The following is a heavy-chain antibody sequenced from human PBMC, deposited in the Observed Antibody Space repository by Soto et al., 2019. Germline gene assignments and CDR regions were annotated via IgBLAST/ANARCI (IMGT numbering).Heavy chain of an antibody. CDR3: ARGRVVRGVMKDALKI. V-gene: IGHV1-69*13. Sequence: GASVKVSCKASGGTFSSYAISWVRQAPGQGLEWMGGIIPIFGTANYAQKFQGRVTITADESTNTAYMELSSLRSEDTAVYYCARGRVVRGVMKDALKIWGQGTMVTVSS. J-gene: IGHJ3*02. D-gene: IGHD3-10*01. CDR2: IIPIFGTA. CDR1: GGTFSSYA.